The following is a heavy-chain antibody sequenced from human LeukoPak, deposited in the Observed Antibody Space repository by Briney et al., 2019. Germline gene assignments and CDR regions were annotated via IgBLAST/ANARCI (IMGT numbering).Heavy chain of an antibody. CDR3: ARGTLTGESWYYYYMDV. Sequence: GASVKVSCKASGGTFSSYAISWVRQAPGQGLEWMGGIIPIFGTANYAQKFQGRVTITTDESTSTAYMELSSLRSEDTAVYYSARGTLTGESWYYYYMDVWGKGTTVTVSS. CDR2: IIPIFGTA. CDR1: GGTFSSYA. V-gene: IGHV1-69*05. J-gene: IGHJ6*03. D-gene: IGHD7-27*01.